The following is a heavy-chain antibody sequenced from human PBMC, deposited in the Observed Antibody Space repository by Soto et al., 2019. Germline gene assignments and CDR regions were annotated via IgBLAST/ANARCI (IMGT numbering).Heavy chain of an antibody. V-gene: IGHV4-39*01. CDR3: ASSIAARYYYYYYMDV. CDR1: GGSISSSSYY. D-gene: IGHD6-6*01. CDR2: IYYSGST. J-gene: IGHJ6*03. Sequence: SETLSLTCTVSGGSISSSSYYWGWIRQPPGKGLEWIGSIYYSGSTYYNPSLKSRVTISVDTSKNQFSLKLSSVTAADTAVYYCASSIAARYYYYYYMDVWGKGTTVTVSS.